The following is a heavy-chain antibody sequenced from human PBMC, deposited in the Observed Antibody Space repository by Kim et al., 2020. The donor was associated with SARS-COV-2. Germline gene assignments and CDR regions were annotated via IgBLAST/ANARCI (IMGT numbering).Heavy chain of an antibody. Sequence: GGSLRLSCAASGFIFSEYGMYWVRQSPGKGLEWVAVMFYDGSKTFYGNSVEGRFTISRDNSKNTLYLQMSSLRTEDTAVYYCVKGSSSFQFYYYGMDVWG. CDR3: VKGSSSFQFYYYGMDV. V-gene: IGHV3-30*18. CDR2: MFYDGSKT. J-gene: IGHJ6*01. CDR1: GFIFSEYG.